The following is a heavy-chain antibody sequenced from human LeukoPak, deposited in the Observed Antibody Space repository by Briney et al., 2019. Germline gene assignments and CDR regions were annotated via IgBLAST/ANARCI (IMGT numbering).Heavy chain of an antibody. CDR1: GFTFSAYD. CDR2: IGTTDDT. J-gene: IGHJ6*03. D-gene: IGHD6-13*01. Sequence: GGSLRLSCAASGFTFSAYDMNWVRQATGKGLEWVSAIGTTDDTYYPGSMKGRFTISRENAKNSLYLQMNSLTAEDTGLYYCARDATTAVGWVYMDVWGKGTTVTISS. V-gene: IGHV3-13*01. CDR3: ARDATTAVGWVYMDV.